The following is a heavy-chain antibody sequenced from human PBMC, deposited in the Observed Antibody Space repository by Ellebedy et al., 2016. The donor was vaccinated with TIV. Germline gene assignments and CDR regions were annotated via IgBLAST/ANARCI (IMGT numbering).Heavy chain of an antibody. CDR3: ARDLGWGPRGYSYGLNY. CDR2: IYYSGST. D-gene: IGHD5-18*01. Sequence: SETLSLTXTVSGGSISSYYWSWIRQPPGKGLEWIGYIYYSGSTYYNPSLKSRVTISVDTSKNQFSLKLSSVTAADTAVYYCARDLGWGPRGYSYGLNYWGQGTLVTVSS. CDR1: GGSISSYY. J-gene: IGHJ4*02. V-gene: IGHV4-59*12.